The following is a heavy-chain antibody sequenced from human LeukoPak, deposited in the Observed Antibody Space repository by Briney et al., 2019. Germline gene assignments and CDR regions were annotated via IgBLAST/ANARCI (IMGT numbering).Heavy chain of an antibody. CDR2: ISYDGRNK. CDR1: GFSFSSYG. Sequence: PGGSLRLSCAASGFSFSSYGMHWVRQAPGKGLEWVAVISYDGRNKYYADSVKGRFTISRDNSKNTLYLQMNSLRAEDTAVYYCASSPYSSFDYWGQGTLVTVSS. CDR3: ASSPYSSFDY. V-gene: IGHV3-30*03. D-gene: IGHD6-19*01. J-gene: IGHJ4*02.